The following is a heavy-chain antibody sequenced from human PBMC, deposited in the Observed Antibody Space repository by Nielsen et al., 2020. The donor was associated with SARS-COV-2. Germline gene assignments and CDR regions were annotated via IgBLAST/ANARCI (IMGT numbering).Heavy chain of an antibody. CDR2: ISYDGNTK. CDR3: ATAPGGTGWYDVYFDH. D-gene: IGHD6-19*01. Sequence: GESLKISCAASGFTFNNFVMYWVRQAPGKGLEWVALISYDGNTKLSADSVKGRFTISRDNSKNTLFLQMSTLRPEDTAVYYCATAPGGTGWYDVYFDHWGQGTLVTVSS. J-gene: IGHJ4*02. V-gene: IGHV3-30-3*01. CDR1: GFTFNNFV.